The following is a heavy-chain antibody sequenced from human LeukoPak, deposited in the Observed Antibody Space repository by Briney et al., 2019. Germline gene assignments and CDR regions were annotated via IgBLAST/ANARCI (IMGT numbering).Heavy chain of an antibody. CDR2: ISGSSDST. V-gene: IGHV3-23*01. CDR1: GFTFSNYA. CDR3: ARRSGIAVAGAFDY. D-gene: IGHD6-19*01. J-gene: IGHJ4*02. Sequence: GGSLRLSCAASGFTFSNYAMRWVRQAPWKGLAWVSRISGSSDSTYYADSVKGRFTISRDNSKNTLYLQMNSLRAEDTAVYHCARRSGIAVAGAFDYWGQGTLVTVSS.